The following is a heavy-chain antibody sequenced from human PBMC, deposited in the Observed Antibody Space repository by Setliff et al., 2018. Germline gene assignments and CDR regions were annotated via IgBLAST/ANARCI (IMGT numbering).Heavy chain of an antibody. J-gene: IGHJ5*02. CDR3: ARAPLMVVVPPDAHRFDP. CDR1: GYSFINYG. CDR2: ISPYKSDT. D-gene: IGHD2-2*01. Sequence: VASVKVSCKASGYSFINYGITWVRQAPGQGLEWMGWISPYKSDTSYAQKFQGRVSMTTDTSTSTAYMELRNLRSDDTALYYCARAPLMVVVPPDAHRFDPWGQGTLVTVSS. V-gene: IGHV1-18*01.